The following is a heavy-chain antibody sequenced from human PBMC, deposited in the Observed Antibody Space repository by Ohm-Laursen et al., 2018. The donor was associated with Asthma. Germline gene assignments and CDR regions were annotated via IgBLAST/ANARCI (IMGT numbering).Heavy chain of an antibody. Sequence: GTLSLTCTVSGGSVDTRGYSWSWIRQPPGKGLEWIGSIYYSGSTYYNPSLKSRVTISVDTSKNQFSLKLSSVTAADTAVYYCARDPSIAAAGTSGMDVWGQGTTVTVSS. J-gene: IGHJ6*02. CDR3: ARDPSIAAAGTSGMDV. V-gene: IGHV4-39*02. CDR2: IYYSGST. D-gene: IGHD6-13*01. CDR1: GGSVDTRGYS.